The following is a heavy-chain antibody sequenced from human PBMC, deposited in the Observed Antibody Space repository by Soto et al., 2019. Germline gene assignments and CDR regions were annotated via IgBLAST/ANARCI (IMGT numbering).Heavy chain of an antibody. Sequence: ASVKVSCKASGYTFTSYAMHWVRQAPGQRLEWMGWINAGNGNTKYSQKFQGRVTITRDKSASTAYMELSSLRSEDTAVYYCARPIQYYFGTSAQSAWFDSWGQGTLVTVSS. V-gene: IGHV1-3*01. CDR3: ARPIQYYFGTSAQSAWFDS. J-gene: IGHJ5*01. CDR2: INAGNGNT. D-gene: IGHD3-22*01. CDR1: GYTFTSYA.